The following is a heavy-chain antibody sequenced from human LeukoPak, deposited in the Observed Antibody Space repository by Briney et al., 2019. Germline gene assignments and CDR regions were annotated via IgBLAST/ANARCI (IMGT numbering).Heavy chain of an antibody. D-gene: IGHD4-17*01. Sequence: GGSLRLSCAASGFTFSSYWMSWVRQAPGKGLEWVSAISGSGGSTYYADSVKGRFTISRDNSKNTLYLQMNSLRAEDTAVYYCAKDPARQSTVTTGYWGQGTLVTVSS. V-gene: IGHV3-23*01. CDR1: GFTFSSYW. CDR2: ISGSGGST. CDR3: AKDPARQSTVTTGY. J-gene: IGHJ4*02.